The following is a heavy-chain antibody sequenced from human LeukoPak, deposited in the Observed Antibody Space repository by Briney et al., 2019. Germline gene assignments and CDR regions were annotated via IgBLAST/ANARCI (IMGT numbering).Heavy chain of an antibody. Sequence: ASVKVSCKASGYTFTGYYMHWVRPAPGQGLEWMGWINPNSGGTNYAQKFQGRVTMTRDTSISTAYMELSRLRSDDTAVYYCARDSGRYCSSTSCYGSYYYYYYMDVWGKGTTVTVSS. CDR1: GYTFTGYY. D-gene: IGHD2-2*01. J-gene: IGHJ6*03. V-gene: IGHV1-2*02. CDR3: ARDSGRYCSSTSCYGSYYYYYYMDV. CDR2: INPNSGGT.